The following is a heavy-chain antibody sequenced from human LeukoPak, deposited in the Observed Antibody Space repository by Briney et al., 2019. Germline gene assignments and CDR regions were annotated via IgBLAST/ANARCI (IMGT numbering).Heavy chain of an antibody. CDR1: GGSISSGGYS. Sequence: SQTLSLTCAVSGGSISSGGYSWSWIRQPPGKGLEWSVYIYQSGSTYYNPSLKSRVTISVDRSKNQFSLHLSSVTAADKPVSYCARTRNGGSFDSWGQGTLVTVSS. J-gene: IGHJ4*02. CDR2: IYQSGST. CDR3: ARTRNGGSFDS. D-gene: IGHD4-23*01. V-gene: IGHV4-30-2*01.